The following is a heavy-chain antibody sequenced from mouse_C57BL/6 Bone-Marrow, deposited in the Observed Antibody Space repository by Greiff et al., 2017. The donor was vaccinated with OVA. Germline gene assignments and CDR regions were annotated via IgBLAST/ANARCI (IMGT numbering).Heavy chain of an antibody. CDR2: ISNGGGST. Sequence: EVQLQESGGGLVQPGGSLKLSCAASGFTFSGYYMYWVRQTPEKRLEWVAYISNGGGSTYYPDTVKGRFTISRDNAKNTLYLQMSRLKSEDTAMYYCARREVTTVVDWYFDVWGTGTTVTVSS. V-gene: IGHV5-12*01. CDR1: GFTFSGYY. J-gene: IGHJ1*03. CDR3: ARREVTTVVDWYFDV. D-gene: IGHD1-1*01.